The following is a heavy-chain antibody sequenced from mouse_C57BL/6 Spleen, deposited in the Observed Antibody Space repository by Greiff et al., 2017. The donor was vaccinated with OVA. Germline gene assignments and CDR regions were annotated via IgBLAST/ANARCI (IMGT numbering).Heavy chain of an antibody. V-gene: IGHV1-80*01. CDR2: IYPGDGDT. J-gene: IGHJ1*03. Sequence: VQLQQSGAELVKPGASVKISCKASGYAFSSYWMNWVKQRPGKGLEWIGQIYPGDGDTNYNGKFKGKATLTADKSSSTAYMQLSSLTSEDSAVYFCALYYYGSSWYFDVWGTGTTVTVSS. CDR3: ALYYYGSSWYFDV. CDR1: GYAFSSYW. D-gene: IGHD1-1*01.